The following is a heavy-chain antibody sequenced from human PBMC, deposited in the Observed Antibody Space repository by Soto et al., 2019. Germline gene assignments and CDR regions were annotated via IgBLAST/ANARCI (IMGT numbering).Heavy chain of an antibody. Sequence: SETLSITSTVSGGCINSAGYYWSWLRQHPGKGLEWIGYIYYSGSTYYNPSLRSRVTISVDTSQSQFFLKLSSVTAADTAVYYCARGGWELRFSTWGQGTPVTVSS. CDR3: ARGGWELRFST. CDR2: IYYSGST. V-gene: IGHV4-31*03. D-gene: IGHD1-26*01. J-gene: IGHJ5*02. CDR1: GGCINSAGYY.